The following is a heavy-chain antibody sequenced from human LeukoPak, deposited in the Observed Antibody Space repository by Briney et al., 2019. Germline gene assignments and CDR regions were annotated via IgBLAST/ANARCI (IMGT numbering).Heavy chain of an antibody. V-gene: IGHV1-69*01. CDR1: GGTFSSYA. J-gene: IGHJ6*02. CDR3: AGDHLWARARYYYYGMDV. D-gene: IGHD2/OR15-2a*01. Sequence: SVKVSCKASGGTFSSYAISWVRQAPGQGLEWMGGIIPIFGTANYAQKFQGRVTITADESTSTAYMELRSLRSDDTAVYYCAGDHLWARARYYYYGMDVWGQGTTVTVSS. CDR2: IIPIFGTA.